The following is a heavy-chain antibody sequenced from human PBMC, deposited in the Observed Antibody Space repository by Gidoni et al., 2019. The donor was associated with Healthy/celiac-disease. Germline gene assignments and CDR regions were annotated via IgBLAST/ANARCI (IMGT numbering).Heavy chain of an antibody. CDR1: GYTLTELS. D-gene: IGHD2-15*01. J-gene: IGHJ3*02. V-gene: IGHV1-24*01. CDR3: ATAGGYCSGGSCYKDAFDI. CDR2: FDPEDGET. Sequence: QVQLVQSGAEVKKPGASVKVSCKVSGYTLTELSMHWVRQAPGKGLEWMGGFDPEDGETIYAQKFQGRVTMTEDTSTDTAYMELSSLRSEDTAVYYCATAGGYCSGGSCYKDAFDIWGQGTMVTVSS.